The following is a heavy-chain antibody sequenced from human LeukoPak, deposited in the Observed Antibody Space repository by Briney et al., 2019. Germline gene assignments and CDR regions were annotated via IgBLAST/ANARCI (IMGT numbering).Heavy chain of an antibody. CDR3: ARGGRYYDFWSGTRAPVDY. CDR1: GGSFSGYY. CDR2: INHSGST. V-gene: IGHV4-34*01. Sequence: PSETLSLTCAVYGGSFSGYYWSWFRQPPGKGLEWIGEINHSGSTNYNPSLKSRVTISVDTSKNQFSLKLSSVTAADTAVYYCARGGRYYDFWSGTRAPVDYWGQGTLVTVSS. D-gene: IGHD3-3*01. J-gene: IGHJ4*02.